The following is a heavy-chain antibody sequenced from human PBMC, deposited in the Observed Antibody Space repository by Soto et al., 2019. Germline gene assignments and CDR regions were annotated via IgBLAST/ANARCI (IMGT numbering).Heavy chain of an antibody. D-gene: IGHD2-2*02. V-gene: IGHV4-31*03. CDR1: GGSISSGGYY. Sequence: PSETLSLTCTVSGGSISSGGYYWSWIRQHPGKGLEGIGYIYYSGSPYYNPSLKSRVTIPVDTSKNQFSLKLSSVTAADTAVYYCARSPIEYCSSTSCYSSDYYYYMDVWGKGTTVTVSS. J-gene: IGHJ6*03. CDR3: ARSPIEYCSSTSCYSSDYYYYMDV. CDR2: IYYSGSP.